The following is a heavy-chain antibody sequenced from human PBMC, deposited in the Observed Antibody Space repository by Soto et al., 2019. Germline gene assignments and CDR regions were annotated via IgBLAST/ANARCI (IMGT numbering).Heavy chain of an antibody. Sequence: EVQLVESGGDLVQPGRSLRLSCAASGFTFDDYAMHWVRQAPGKGLEWVSGISWNSGSIAHVDSVKGRFTISRDNAKNSLYLQMNSLRAEDTALYYCAKGLGHVVLRGAFDIWGQGTMVTVSS. D-gene: IGHD2-15*01. V-gene: IGHV3-9*01. CDR1: GFTFDDYA. CDR2: ISWNSGSI. J-gene: IGHJ3*02. CDR3: AKGLGHVVLRGAFDI.